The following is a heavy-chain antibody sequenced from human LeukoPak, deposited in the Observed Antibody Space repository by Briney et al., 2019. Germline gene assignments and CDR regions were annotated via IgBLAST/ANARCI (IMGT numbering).Heavy chain of an antibody. D-gene: IGHD4-17*01. V-gene: IGHV4-59*01. J-gene: IGHJ4*02. CDR2: IYYAGTT. CDR3: ARQGMNTATFDY. Sequence: SETLSLTCSVSGGSMSSYYWSWIRQSPGMGLEWVGYIYYAGTTNYNPSLKSRVTISVDTSTDQFSLNLRSVTAADTAVYYCARQGMNTATFDYWGQGTLVTVSS. CDR1: GGSMSSYY.